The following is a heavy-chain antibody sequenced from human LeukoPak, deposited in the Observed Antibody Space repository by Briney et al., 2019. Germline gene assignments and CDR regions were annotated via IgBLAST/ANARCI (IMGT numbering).Heavy chain of an antibody. Sequence: SQTLSLTCTVSGGSISSGGYYWSWIRQHPGKGLEWIGYIYYSGSTYYNPSLKSRVTISIDPTKNQFSLKLSSVTAADTAGYYCAREGEVREMTTWGQGTLVTVSS. D-gene: IGHD5-24*01. CDR2: IYYSGST. V-gene: IGHV4-31*03. CDR1: GGSISSGGYY. J-gene: IGHJ4*02. CDR3: AREGEVREMTT.